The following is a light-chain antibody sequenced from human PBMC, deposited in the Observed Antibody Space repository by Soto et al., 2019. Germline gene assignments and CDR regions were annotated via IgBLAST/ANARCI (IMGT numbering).Light chain of an antibody. J-gene: IGLJ2*01. V-gene: IGLV2-14*03. CDR1: SSDVGGYNY. Sequence: ALTQPASVSGSPGQSITISCTGTSSDVGGYNYVSWYQQHPGKVPKLIIYDVTVRPSGVSNRFSGSKSGNTASLTISGLQAEDEADYYCNSYTSSSIVVFGGGTKVTVL. CDR3: NSYTSSSIVV. CDR2: DVT.